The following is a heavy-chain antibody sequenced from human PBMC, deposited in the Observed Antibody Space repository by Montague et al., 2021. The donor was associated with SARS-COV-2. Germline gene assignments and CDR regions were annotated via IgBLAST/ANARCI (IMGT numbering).Heavy chain of an antibody. CDR2: LYYSGST. J-gene: IGHJ5*02. Sequence: SETLSLTCTVSGGSISSSSYYWGWIRQPPGKGLVWIGSLYYSGSTYYNPSLKSRVTISVDTSKNQFSLKLSSVTAADTAVYYCARHRRAPYCSGGSCYSPPGWFDPWGQGTLVTVSS. D-gene: IGHD2-15*01. V-gene: IGHV4-39*01. CDR3: ARHRRAPYCSGGSCYSPPGWFDP. CDR1: GGSISSSSYY.